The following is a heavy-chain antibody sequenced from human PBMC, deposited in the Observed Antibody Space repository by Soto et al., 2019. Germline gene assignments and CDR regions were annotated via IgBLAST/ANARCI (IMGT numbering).Heavy chain of an antibody. CDR2: TYYRSKWYK. D-gene: IGHD2-15*01. V-gene: IGHV6-1*01. CDR1: GDSVSSNSAA. J-gene: IGHJ5*02. CDR3: ARTVGWLDP. Sequence: SQTLSLTCAISGDSVSSNSAAWNWIRQSPSRGLEWLGRTYYRSKWYKEYAASVRSRITINPDTSKNQFSLQLNSVSPEDTAGYYCARTVGWLDPWGQGTLVTVSS.